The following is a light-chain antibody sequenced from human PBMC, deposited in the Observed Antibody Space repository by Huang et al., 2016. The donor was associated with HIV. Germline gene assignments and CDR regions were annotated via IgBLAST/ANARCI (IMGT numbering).Light chain of an antibody. V-gene: IGKV3-15*01. CDR3: QHYNNWPPLLT. J-gene: IGKJ4*01. Sequence: EIVMTQSPATLSVSPGERATLSCRASQTVSSNLAWYQQRPGQAPRLLSYGASTRATGIPARFSGSGSGTEFTLTISSLQSEDFAVYYCQHYNNWPPLLTFGGGTKVEIK. CDR2: GAS. CDR1: QTVSSN.